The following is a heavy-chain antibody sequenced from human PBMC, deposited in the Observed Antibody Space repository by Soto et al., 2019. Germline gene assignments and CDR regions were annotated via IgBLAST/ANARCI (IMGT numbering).Heavy chain of an antibody. J-gene: IGHJ4*02. D-gene: IGHD1-1*01. CDR2: VYHSGST. Sequence: QVQLQESGPGLVKPSGTLSPTCAVSGGSISTSNWWSWVRQPPGKGLEWIGEVYHSGSTNYNPSFKSRVAMSVDKSKNQFSLKLNSVTAADTALYYCARTCTSGTRFDYWGQGSLVTVSS. CDR3: ARTCTSGTRFDY. CDR1: GGSISTSNW. V-gene: IGHV4-4*02.